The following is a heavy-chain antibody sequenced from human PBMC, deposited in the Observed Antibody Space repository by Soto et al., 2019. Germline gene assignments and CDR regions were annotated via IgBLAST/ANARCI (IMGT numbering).Heavy chain of an antibody. CDR2: ISYTGAT. V-gene: IGHV4-31*03. CDR1: GGSISRGAYF. Sequence: QVHLQESGPGQVRPSQTLSLSCSVSGGSISRGAYFWTWIRQFPGKGLAWIAYISYTGATYYNPSLKSRVTILADTSKNQFSLRLNSVTSADTVVYYCARGGPVSVSPAWLLLGYFDCRGQVTLGTVSS. CDR3: ARGGPVSVSPAWLLLGYFDC. D-gene: IGHD6-19*01. J-gene: IGHJ4*02.